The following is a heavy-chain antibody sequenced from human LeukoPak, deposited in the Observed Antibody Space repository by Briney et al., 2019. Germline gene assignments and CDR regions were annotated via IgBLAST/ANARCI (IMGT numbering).Heavy chain of an antibody. D-gene: IGHD6-13*01. CDR1: GGSISSYY. CDR2: IYYSGST. V-gene: IGHV4-59*08. CDR3: ARRRRIAAAGTGAFDI. Sequence: SETLSLTCTVSGGSISSYYWSWIRQPPGKGLEWIGYIYYSGSTNYNPSLKRRVTISVDTSKTHFSLRLSSVTAADTAIYYCARRRRIAAAGTGAFDIWGQGTMVTVS. J-gene: IGHJ3*02.